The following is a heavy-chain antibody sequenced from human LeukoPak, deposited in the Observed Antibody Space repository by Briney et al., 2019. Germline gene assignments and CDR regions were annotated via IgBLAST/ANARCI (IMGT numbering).Heavy chain of an antibody. CDR3: TRQSSIAARTGFDY. CDR1: GSTFSSYE. Sequence: GGSLRLSCAASGSTFSSYEMNWVRQAPGKGLEWVGRIRSKASSYATAYAASVKGRFTISRDDSKNTAYLQMNSLKTEDTAVYYCTRQSSIAARTGFDYWGQGTLVTVSS. CDR2: IRSKASSYAT. V-gene: IGHV3-73*01. D-gene: IGHD6-6*01. J-gene: IGHJ4*02.